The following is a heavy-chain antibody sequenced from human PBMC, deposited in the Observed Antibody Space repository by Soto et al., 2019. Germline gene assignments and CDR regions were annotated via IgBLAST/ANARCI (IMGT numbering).Heavy chain of an antibody. CDR2: ISAYNGNT. V-gene: IGHV1-18*01. D-gene: IGHD2-15*01. CDR1: GYTFISYG. Sequence: ASVKVSCKASGYTFISYGISWVRQAPGQGLEWMGWISAYNGNTNYAQKLQGRVTMTTDTSTSTAYMELRSLRSDDTAVYYCASVETQRYYYGMDVWGQGTTVTVSS. CDR3: ASVETQRYYYGMDV. J-gene: IGHJ6*02.